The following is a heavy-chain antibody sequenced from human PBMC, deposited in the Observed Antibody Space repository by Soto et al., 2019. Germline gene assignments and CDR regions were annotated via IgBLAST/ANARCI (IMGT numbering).Heavy chain of an antibody. V-gene: IGHV3-72*01. Sequence: PGGFLRLSCAASGFTFSDHYMDWVRQAPGKGLEWVGRTRNKANSYTTEYAASVKGRFTISRDDSKNSLHLLMNSLKTEDTAVYYCARVLNSGYDPWGQGTLVTVSS. D-gene: IGHD6-25*01. CDR2: TRNKANSYTT. J-gene: IGHJ5*02. CDR1: GFTFSDHY. CDR3: ARVLNSGYDP.